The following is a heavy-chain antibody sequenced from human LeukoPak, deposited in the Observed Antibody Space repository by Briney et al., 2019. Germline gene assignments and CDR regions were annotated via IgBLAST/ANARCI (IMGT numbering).Heavy chain of an antibody. D-gene: IGHD3-3*01. CDR3: ARDEDWSGYYGAFDI. J-gene: IGHJ3*02. CDR2: INSDGSST. Sequence: PGGSLRLSCAASGFTFSIYWMHWVRQAPGKGLVWVSRINSDGSSTSYADSVKGRFTISRDNAKNTLYLQMNSLRAEDKAVYYCARDEDWSGYYGAFDIWGQGTMVTVSA. CDR1: GFTFSIYW. V-gene: IGHV3-74*01.